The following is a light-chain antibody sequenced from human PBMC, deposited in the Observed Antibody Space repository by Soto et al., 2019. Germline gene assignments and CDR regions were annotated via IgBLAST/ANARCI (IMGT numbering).Light chain of an antibody. Sequence: DIVLTQSPVTLSLSPGERATLFCRASKTFASNYLAWYQQRPGRAPSLLIYGTSKRAVGVPARFVGSGSGTDFTLTIPRLEPEDFAVYICQQYGDSPPTFGGGT. V-gene: IGKV3-20*01. CDR3: QQYGDSPPT. CDR1: KTFASNY. J-gene: IGKJ4*01. CDR2: GTS.